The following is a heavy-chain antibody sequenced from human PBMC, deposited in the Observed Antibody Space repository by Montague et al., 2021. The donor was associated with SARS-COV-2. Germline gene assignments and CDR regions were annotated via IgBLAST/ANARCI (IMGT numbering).Heavy chain of an antibody. Sequence: SETLSLTCTVSGGSISSSSYYWGWIRQPPGKGLEWIGSIYYSGSTYYNPSLKSRVTISVDTSKNQFSLKLSSVTAADTAVYYCARDGSSRYEILSGPRHYYYGMDVWGQGTTVTVSS. CDR2: IYYSGST. D-gene: IGHD3-9*01. J-gene: IGHJ6*02. CDR1: GGSISSSSYY. V-gene: IGHV4-39*07. CDR3: ARDGSSRYEILSGPRHYYYGMDV.